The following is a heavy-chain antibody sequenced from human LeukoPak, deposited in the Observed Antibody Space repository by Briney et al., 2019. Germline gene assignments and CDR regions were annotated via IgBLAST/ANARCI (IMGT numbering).Heavy chain of an antibody. D-gene: IGHD6-19*01. CDR2: IYYSGST. CDR1: GGSISSYY. V-gene: IGHV4-59*01. J-gene: IGHJ4*02. Sequence: SGTLSLTRTVSGGSISSYYWSWIRQPPGKGLEWIGYIYYSGSTNYNPSLKSRVTISVDTSKNQFSLKLSSVTAADTAVYYCARVKRLAVAGPNFYYFDYWGQGTLVTVSS. CDR3: ARVKRLAVAGPNFYYFDY.